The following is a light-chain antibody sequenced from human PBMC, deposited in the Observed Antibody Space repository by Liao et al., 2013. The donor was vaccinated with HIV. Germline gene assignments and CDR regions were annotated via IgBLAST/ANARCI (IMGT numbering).Light chain of an antibody. CDR3: QAWDRNTAI. J-gene: IGLJ2*01. V-gene: IGLV3-21*01. Sequence: SYVLTQPPSASVAPGKTARITCGGKNIGSKSVHWYQQKPGQAPVLVIYYDSDRPSGIPERFSGSNSGDTATLTISGTQPTDEADYYCQAWDRNTAIFGGGTKLTVL. CDR1: NIGSKS. CDR2: YDS.